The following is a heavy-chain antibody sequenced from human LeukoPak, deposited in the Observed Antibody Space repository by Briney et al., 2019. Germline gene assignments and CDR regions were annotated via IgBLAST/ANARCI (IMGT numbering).Heavy chain of an antibody. CDR3: ARSGDSSNGKFDY. Sequence: GASVKVSCKASGGTFSCYGIGWVRQAPGQGLDWMGGIIPIFGTANYAQRFQGRVTITADESTSTAYMELSSLRSEDTAVYYCARSGDSSNGKFDYWGQGTLVTVSS. V-gene: IGHV1-69*01. J-gene: IGHJ4*02. CDR2: IIPIFGTA. CDR1: GGTFSCYG. D-gene: IGHD2-21*02.